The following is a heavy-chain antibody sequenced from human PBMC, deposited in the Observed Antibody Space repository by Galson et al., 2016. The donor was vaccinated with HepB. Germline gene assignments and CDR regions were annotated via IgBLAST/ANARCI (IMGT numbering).Heavy chain of an antibody. D-gene: IGHD3-3*01. Sequence: TLSLTCAVSGGSISSASSYWTWIRQPAGRGLEWIGRIYNRGSTNYKPSLESRVTMSIDTSKNQVSLTLSSVTAADTAVYYCARSTFTVSGVRIIDSWGQGALVTVSS. CDR2: IYNRGST. CDR1: GGSISSASSY. J-gene: IGHJ4*02. V-gene: IGHV4-61*02. CDR3: ARSTFTVSGVRIIDS.